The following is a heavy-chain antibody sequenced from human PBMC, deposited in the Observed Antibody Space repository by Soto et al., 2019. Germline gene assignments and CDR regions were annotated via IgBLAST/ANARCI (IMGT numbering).Heavy chain of an antibody. D-gene: IGHD3-10*01. Sequence: QVQLVQTGAEEKKPGPSVKVSCQASGYTFISYAMYWVRQAPGQRLEWMGWINAGNGNTKYSQKFQGRITITRDTTASTSYMELSSLRSEDTAVYYCAIDFNYGSGDYWGQGTRVTVSS. CDR1: GYTFISYA. CDR3: AIDFNYGSGDY. V-gene: IGHV1-3*05. J-gene: IGHJ4*02. CDR2: INAGNGNT.